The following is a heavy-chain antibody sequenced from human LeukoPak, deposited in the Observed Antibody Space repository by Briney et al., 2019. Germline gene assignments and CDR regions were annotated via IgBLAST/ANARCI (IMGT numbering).Heavy chain of an antibody. V-gene: IGHV4-59*11. CDR1: GGSISSHY. Sequence: PSETLSLTCTVSGGSISSHYWSWIRQPPGKGLEWIGYIYYSGSTNYNPSLKSRVTISVDTSKNQFSLKLSSVTAADTAVYYCARGGRYYYYGMDVWGQGTTVTVSS. CDR2: IYYSGST. CDR3: ARGGRYYYYGMDV. J-gene: IGHJ6*02.